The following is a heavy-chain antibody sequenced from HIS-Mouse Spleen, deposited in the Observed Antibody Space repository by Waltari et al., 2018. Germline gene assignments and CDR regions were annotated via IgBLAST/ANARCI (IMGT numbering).Heavy chain of an antibody. CDR2: INHSGST. J-gene: IGHJ1*01. D-gene: IGHD6-19*01. CDR1: GGSFSGYY. V-gene: IGHV4-34*01. Sequence: QVQLQQWGAGLLKPSETLSLTCAVYGGSFSGYYWSWIRQPPGKGLAWIGEINHSGSTHYNPYLMCRVTISVDTSKNQFSLKLSSVTAADTAVYYCARGLMGYSSGAEYFQHWGQGTLVTVSS. CDR3: ARGLMGYSSGAEYFQH.